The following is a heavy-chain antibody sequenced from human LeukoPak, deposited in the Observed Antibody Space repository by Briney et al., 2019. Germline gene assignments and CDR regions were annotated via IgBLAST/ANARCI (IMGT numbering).Heavy chain of an antibody. D-gene: IGHD3/OR15-3a*01. CDR3: ARGQGLDL. J-gene: IGHJ5*02. CDR1: GGSIGSSSYY. V-gene: IGHV4-39*07. Sequence: SETLSLTCTVSGGSIGSSSYYWGWIRQPPGKGLEWIGSIYYSGSTNYNPSLKGRVTISVDTSKNQFSLKLSSVTAADTAVYYCARGQGLDLWGQGTLVTVSS. CDR2: IYYSGST.